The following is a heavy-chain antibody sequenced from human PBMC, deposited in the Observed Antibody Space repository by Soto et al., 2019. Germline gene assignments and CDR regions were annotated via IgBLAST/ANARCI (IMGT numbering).Heavy chain of an antibody. D-gene: IGHD3-10*01. Sequence: PSETLSLTCAVSGGSISSSNWWSWVRQPPGKGLEWIGEIYHSGSTNYNPSLKSRVTISVDKSKNQFSLKLSSVTAADTAVYYCARDRGVDYYGSGSYYNRGDAFDISGQGTMVTVSS. CDR3: ARDRGVDYYGSGSYYNRGDAFDI. CDR1: GGSISSSNW. J-gene: IGHJ3*02. CDR2: IYHSGST. V-gene: IGHV4-4*02.